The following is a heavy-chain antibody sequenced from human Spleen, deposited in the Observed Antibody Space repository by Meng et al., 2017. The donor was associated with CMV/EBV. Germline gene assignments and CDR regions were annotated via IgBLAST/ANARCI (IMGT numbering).Heavy chain of an antibody. D-gene: IGHD4-17*01. Sequence: SETLSLTCAVYGGSFSGYYWSWIRQPPGKGLEWIGEINHSGSTNYNPSPKSRVTISVDTSKNQFSLKLSSVTAADTAVYYCARGYSWATVTYGDWFDPWGQGTLVTVSS. J-gene: IGHJ5*02. V-gene: IGHV4-34*01. CDR3: ARGYSWATVTYGDWFDP. CDR2: INHSGST. CDR1: GGSFSGYY.